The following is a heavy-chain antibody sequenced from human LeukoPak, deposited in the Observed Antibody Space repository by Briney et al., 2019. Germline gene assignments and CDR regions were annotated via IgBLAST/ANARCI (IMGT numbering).Heavy chain of an antibody. CDR2: IYYSGST. D-gene: IGHD6-13*01. V-gene: IGHV4-59*01. J-gene: IGHJ6*02. CDR3: ARDSIAAAGTFGVLPYGMDV. Sequence: LETLSLTCAVYGGSFSSYYWSWIRQPPGKGLEWIGYIYYSGSTNYNPSLKSRVTISVDTSKNQFSLKLSSVTAADTAVYYCARDSIAAAGTFGVLPYGMDVWGQGTTVTVSS. CDR1: GGSFSSYY.